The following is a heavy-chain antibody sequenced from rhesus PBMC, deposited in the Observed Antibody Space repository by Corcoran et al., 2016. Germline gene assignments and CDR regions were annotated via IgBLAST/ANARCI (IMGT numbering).Heavy chain of an antibody. Sequence: EVQLVETGGGLVQPGGSLRLACAASGCTFSSYGMGWVRQAPGKGLEWVSGISYTGGSTYYADSVKGRFTISRDNSKNTLSLQMNSLRAEDTAVYYCAKRIAGTTLDYWGQGVLVTVSS. V-gene: IGHV3S5*01. D-gene: IGHD1-14*01. CDR1: GCTFSSYG. CDR2: ISYTGGST. CDR3: AKRIAGTTLDY. J-gene: IGHJ4*01.